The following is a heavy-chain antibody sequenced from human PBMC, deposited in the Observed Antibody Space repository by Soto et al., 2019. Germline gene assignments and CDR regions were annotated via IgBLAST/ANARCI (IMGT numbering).Heavy chain of an antibody. J-gene: IGHJ4*02. CDR1: GYTFTSYC. V-gene: IGHV1-18*01. Sequence: ASVKLSCKASGYTFTSYCISWVRQAPGQGLEWMGWISAYNGNTNYAQKLQGRVTMTTDTSTSTAYMELRSLRSDDTAVYYCARVGISSRSPTFDYWGQGTLVTVSS. CDR3: ARVGISSRSPTFDY. CDR2: ISAYNGNT. D-gene: IGHD6-13*01.